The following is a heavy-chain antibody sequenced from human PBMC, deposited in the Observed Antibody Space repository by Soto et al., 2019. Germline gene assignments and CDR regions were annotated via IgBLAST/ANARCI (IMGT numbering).Heavy chain of an antibody. CDR3: ARTGYDFWSGLNEKPAYYYGMDV. CDR2: IYYSGST. V-gene: IGHV4-59*01. Sequence: PSETLSLTCTVSGGSISSYYWSWIRQPPGKGLEWIGYIYYSGSTNYNPSLKSRVTISVDTSKNQFSLKLSSVTAADTAVYYCARTGYDFWSGLNEKPAYYYGMDVWGQGTTVTVSS. D-gene: IGHD3-3*01. J-gene: IGHJ6*02. CDR1: GGSISSYY.